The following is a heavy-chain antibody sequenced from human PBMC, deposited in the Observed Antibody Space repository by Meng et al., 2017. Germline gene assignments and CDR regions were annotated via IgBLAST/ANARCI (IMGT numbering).Heavy chain of an antibody. Sequence: GGSLRLSCAASGFTFSDYYMSWIRQAPGKGLEWVSYISSSGSTIYYADSVKGRFTISRDNAKNSLYLQMNSLRAEDTAVYYCARVFASGVGPRSWFGASLALYFDYWGQGTLVTVSS. D-gene: IGHD3-10*01. CDR2: ISSSGSTI. CDR1: GFTFSDYY. J-gene: IGHJ4*02. V-gene: IGHV3-11*01. CDR3: ARVFASGVGPRSWFGASLALYFDY.